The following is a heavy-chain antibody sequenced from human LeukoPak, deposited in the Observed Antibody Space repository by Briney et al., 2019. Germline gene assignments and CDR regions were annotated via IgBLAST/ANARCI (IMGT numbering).Heavy chain of an antibody. J-gene: IGHJ4*02. CDR2: ISAYNVNT. Sequence: GASVKVSCKASGCRFTSYGISWVRQAPGQGLEWMGWISAYNVNTNNAQKLQGRVTMTTDTSTNTAYIELRSLRPDDTAVYYCARDRDGYNGGDYWGQGTLVTVSS. V-gene: IGHV1-18*01. CDR1: GCRFTSYG. CDR3: ARDRDGYNGGDY. D-gene: IGHD5-24*01.